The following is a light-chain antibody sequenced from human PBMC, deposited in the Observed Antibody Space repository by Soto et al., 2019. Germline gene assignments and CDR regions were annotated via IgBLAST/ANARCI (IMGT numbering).Light chain of an antibody. V-gene: IGLV2-14*01. CDR2: DVS. J-gene: IGLJ1*01. Sequence: QSALTQPASVSGSPGQSITISCTGTSSDVGGYNCVSWYQQHPGKAPKLMIYDVSNRPSGVSNRFSGSKSGNTASLTISGLQAEDEADYYCSSYASSSTLLYVFGTGTKRTVL. CDR3: SSYASSSTLLYV. CDR1: SSDVGGYNC.